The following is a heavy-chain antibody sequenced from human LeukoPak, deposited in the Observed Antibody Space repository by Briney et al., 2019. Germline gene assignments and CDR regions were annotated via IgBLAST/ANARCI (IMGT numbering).Heavy chain of an antibody. V-gene: IGHV1-2*06. CDR3: AREESGDSSGNGLAFDI. CDR1: GYTFTGYY. CDR2: INPNSGDT. J-gene: IGHJ3*02. Sequence: ASVKVSCKASGYTFTGYYVHWVRQAPGQGLEWMGRINPNSGDTNYAQKFQGRVTMTRDTSISTAYMELSRLRSDDTAVYYCAREESGDSSGNGLAFDIWGQGTMVTVSS. D-gene: IGHD3-22*01.